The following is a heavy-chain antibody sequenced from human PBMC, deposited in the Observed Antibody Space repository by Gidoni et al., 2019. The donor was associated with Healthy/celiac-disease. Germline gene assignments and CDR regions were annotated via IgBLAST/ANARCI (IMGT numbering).Heavy chain of an antibody. Sequence: EVQLVESGGGLVQPGGSLRLSCAASGFTFSSYEMTWVRQAPGKGLEWVSYISSSGSTIYYADSVKGRFTISRDNAKNSLYLQMNSLRAEDTAVYYCAREGVHYSSSWYRSSYYYYGMDVWGQGTTVTVSS. CDR2: ISSSGSTI. CDR1: GFTFSSYE. CDR3: AREGVHYSSSWYRSSYYYYGMDV. V-gene: IGHV3-48*03. J-gene: IGHJ6*02. D-gene: IGHD6-13*01.